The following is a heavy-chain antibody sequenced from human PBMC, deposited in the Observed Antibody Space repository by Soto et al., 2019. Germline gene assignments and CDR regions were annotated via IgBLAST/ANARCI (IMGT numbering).Heavy chain of an antibody. D-gene: IGHD4-17*01. V-gene: IGHV3-7*01. Sequence: GGSLRLSCAASGFTFSSYWMSWVRQAPGKGLEWVANIKQDGSEKYYVDSVKGRFTISRDNAKNSLYLQMNSLRAEDTAVYYCARGARRWHRYWYFDLWGRGTLVTVSS. CDR3: ARGARRWHRYWYFDL. CDR2: IKQDGSEK. CDR1: GFTFSSYW. J-gene: IGHJ2*01.